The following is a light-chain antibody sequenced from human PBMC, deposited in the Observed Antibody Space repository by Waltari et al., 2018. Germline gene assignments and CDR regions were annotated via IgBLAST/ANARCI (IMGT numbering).Light chain of an antibody. Sequence: DIVMTQSPDSLAMSLGERATINCKSSQSLLYSSNGQNYLAWFQQKPGQPPKLLIYWASFRESGVPDRFSGSGSETDFTLTISSLQAEDVAIYYCQQFHSYPRTFGQGTKVEIK. CDR3: QQFHSYPRT. V-gene: IGKV4-1*01. CDR2: WAS. J-gene: IGKJ1*01. CDR1: QSLLYSSNGQNY.